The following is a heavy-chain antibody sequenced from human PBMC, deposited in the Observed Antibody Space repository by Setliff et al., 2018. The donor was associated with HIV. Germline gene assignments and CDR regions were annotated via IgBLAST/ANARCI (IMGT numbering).Heavy chain of an antibody. J-gene: IGHJ3*02. Sequence: PSETLSLTCNVSGYSISSGFYWGWTRQPPGKGLEWIGNIFHSGNTDQNPSLKSRVTMSVETSENQFSLRLNSVTAADTAVYYCARRTIWGDAFDIWGRGTMVTV. V-gene: IGHV4-38-2*02. CDR2: IFHSGNT. CDR3: ARRTIWGDAFDI. D-gene: IGHD3-16*01. CDR1: GYSISSGFY.